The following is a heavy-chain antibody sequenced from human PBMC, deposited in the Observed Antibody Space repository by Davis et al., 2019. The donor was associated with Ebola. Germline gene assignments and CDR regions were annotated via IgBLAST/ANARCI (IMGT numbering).Heavy chain of an antibody. Sequence: PSETLSLTCTVSGGSISSGDYYWSWIRQPPGKGLEWIGYIYYSGSTYYNPSLKSRVTISVDTSKNQFSLKLSSVTAADTAVYYCASITNYYDSSVPDYWGQGTLVTVSS. V-gene: IGHV4-30-4*01. J-gene: IGHJ4*02. CDR2: IYYSGST. D-gene: IGHD3-22*01. CDR1: GGSISSGDYY. CDR3: ASITNYYDSSVPDY.